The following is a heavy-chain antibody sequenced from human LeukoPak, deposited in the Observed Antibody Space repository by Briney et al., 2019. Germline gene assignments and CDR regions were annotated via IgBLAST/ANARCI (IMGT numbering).Heavy chain of an antibody. J-gene: IGHJ3*02. D-gene: IGHD6-6*01. CDR3: AKHRSSSSGAFDI. CDR1: GLTFSDNY. Sequence: PGGSLRLSCAASGLTFSDNYMSWIRQAPGKGLEWVSYISSSGSTMYYADSVKGRFTISRDNAKNLLYLQMNSLRAEDTAVYYCAKHRSSSSGAFDIWGQGTMVTVSS. V-gene: IGHV3-11*01. CDR2: ISSSGSTM.